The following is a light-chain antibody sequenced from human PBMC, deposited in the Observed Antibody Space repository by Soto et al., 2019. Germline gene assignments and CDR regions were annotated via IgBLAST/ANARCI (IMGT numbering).Light chain of an antibody. CDR1: RNVLYSSNNKNQ. J-gene: IGKJ4*01. V-gene: IGKV4-1*01. CDR3: QQYYSPPLT. Sequence: DIVMTQSPDSLAVSLGERATINCKSSRNVLYSSNNKNQLAWYQQKPGQPPKLLIYWASTRESGVPDRFSGSGSGTDFILTISSLQAEDVAVYYCQQYYSPPLTFGGGTKVDIK. CDR2: WAS.